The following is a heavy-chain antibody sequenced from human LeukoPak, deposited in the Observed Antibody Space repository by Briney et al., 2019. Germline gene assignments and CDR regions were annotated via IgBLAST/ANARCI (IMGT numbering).Heavy chain of an antibody. D-gene: IGHD6-19*01. V-gene: IGHV4-34*01. CDR2: IYHSGST. J-gene: IGHJ4*02. CDR3: ARRKRGSGGPFDY. Sequence: SETLSLTCAVYGGSFSGYYWSWIRQPPGKGLEWIGEIYHSGSTNYNPSLKSRVTISVDTSKNQFSLKLSSVTAADTAIYFCARRKRGSGGPFDYWGQGTLVTVSS. CDR1: GGSFSGYY.